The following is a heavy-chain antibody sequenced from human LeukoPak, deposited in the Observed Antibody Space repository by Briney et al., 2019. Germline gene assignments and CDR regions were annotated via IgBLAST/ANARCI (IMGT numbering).Heavy chain of an antibody. CDR2: ISAYNGNT. J-gene: IGHJ4*02. Sequence: ASVKVSCKASGYTFTSYGISWVRQARGQGLECMGWISAYNGNTNYAQKLQGRVTMTTDTSTSTAYMELRSLRSEDTAVYYCARGRRDDFWSGYYTGYFDYWGQGTLVTVSS. CDR3: ARGRRDDFWSGYYTGYFDY. D-gene: IGHD3-3*01. CDR1: GYTFTSYG. V-gene: IGHV1-18*01.